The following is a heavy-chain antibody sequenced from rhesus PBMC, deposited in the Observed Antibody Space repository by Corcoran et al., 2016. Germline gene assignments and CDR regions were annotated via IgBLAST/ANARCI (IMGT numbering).Heavy chain of an antibody. J-gene: IGHJ6*01. V-gene: IGHV4-160*01. CDR1: GGSIRSNY. CDR2: IYGSGGST. Sequence: VQLQESGPGLVKPSETLSLTCAVSGGSIRSNYWSWIRQPPGTGLEWIGRIYGSGGSTDYNPSLKSRVTISTDTSKNQFSLKLSSVTAADTAVYYCARSIGDNWNYIYGLDSWGQGVVVTVSS. D-gene: IGHD1-26*01. CDR3: ARSIGDNWNYIYGLDS.